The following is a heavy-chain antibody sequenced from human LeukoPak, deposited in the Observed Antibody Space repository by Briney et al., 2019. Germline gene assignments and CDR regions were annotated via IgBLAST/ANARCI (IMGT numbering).Heavy chain of an antibody. CDR2: IYYSGST. CDR1: GGSFSGYY. D-gene: IGHD3-9*01. V-gene: IGHV4-39*01. J-gene: IGHJ5*02. CDR3: ARQSVYGYFDPNWFAP. Sequence: SETLSLTCAVYGGSFSGYYWGWIRQPPGKGLEWIGSIYYSGSTYFNPSLKSRVTISVDTSKNQFSLKLSSVTAADTAVYYCARQSVYGYFDPNWFAPWGQGPWSPSPQ.